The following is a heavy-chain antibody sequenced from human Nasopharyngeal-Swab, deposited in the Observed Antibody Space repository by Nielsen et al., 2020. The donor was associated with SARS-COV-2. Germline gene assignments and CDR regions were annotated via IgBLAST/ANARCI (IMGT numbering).Heavy chain of an antibody. CDR2: INHSGST. CDR3: ARGEGIAAAEATYNWFDP. V-gene: IGHV4-34*01. Sequence: SETLSLTCAVYGGSFSGYYWSWIRQPPGKGLEWIGEINHSGSTNYNPSLKSRVTISVDTSKNQFSLKLSPVTAADTAVYYCARGEGIAAAEATYNWFDPWGQGTLVTVSS. J-gene: IGHJ5*02. CDR1: GGSFSGYY. D-gene: IGHD6-13*01.